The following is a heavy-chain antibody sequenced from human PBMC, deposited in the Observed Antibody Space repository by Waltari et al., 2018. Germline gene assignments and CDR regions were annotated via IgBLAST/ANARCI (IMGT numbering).Heavy chain of an antibody. CDR3: ARGSESPYYQYYYGMDV. Sequence: QVQLQQWGAGLLKASETLSLSCTVYGGSFCGYYWSWIRQPAGQGLEWIGEITQIGSTNYNPSLKSRVSISADMSKNLFSLKLNSVTVADTAEYYCARGSESPYYQYYYGMDVWGQGTTVTVSS. V-gene: IGHV4-34*01. J-gene: IGHJ6*02. CDR2: ITQIGST. CDR1: GGSFCGYY.